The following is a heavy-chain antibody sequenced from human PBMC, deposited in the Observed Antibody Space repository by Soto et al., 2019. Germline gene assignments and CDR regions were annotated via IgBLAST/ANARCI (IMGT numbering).Heavy chain of an antibody. J-gene: IGHJ6*03. D-gene: IGHD2-15*01. CDR3: ARRVKKYCSGGTCYQGYYYYMDV. CDR2: ISRTGSTI. CDR1: GFTFSNYG. Sequence: EVQLVESGGGLVQPGGSLRVSCAASGFTFSNYGMNWVRQAPGKGLEWVSYISRTGSTIYYADSVQGRFTIFRDNAKNSLYQQMNSLRAEDTAVYYCARRVKKYCSGGTCYQGYYYYMDVWGKGTTVTVSS. V-gene: IGHV3-48*01.